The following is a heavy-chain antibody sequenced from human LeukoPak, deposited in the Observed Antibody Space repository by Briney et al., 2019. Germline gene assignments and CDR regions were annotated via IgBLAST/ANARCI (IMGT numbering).Heavy chain of an antibody. V-gene: IGHV4-31*03. CDR2: IYSSGST. Sequence: SETLSPTCTVSGGSISSGGYYWSWIRPHPGKGLEWIGYIYSSGSTYYNPSLKSRVTISVDTSKNQFSLKLSSVTAADTAMYYCARGSGEWELEPRYDYWGQGTLVTVSS. CDR1: GGSISSGGYY. D-gene: IGHD1-26*01. J-gene: IGHJ4*02. CDR3: ARGSGEWELEPRYDY.